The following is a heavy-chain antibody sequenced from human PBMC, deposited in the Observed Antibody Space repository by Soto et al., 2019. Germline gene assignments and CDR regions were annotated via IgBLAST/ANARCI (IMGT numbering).Heavy chain of an antibody. Sequence: EVQLVESGGGLKQPGGSLRLSCAASGFTFRSYSMNWVRQAPGKGLEWVSYISSRNRTINYADSVKGRFIISRDNAKNSLYLQMHSLRDEDTAVYYCAREGWLLLQTGMDVWGQGTTVTVSS. J-gene: IGHJ6*02. V-gene: IGHV3-48*02. CDR1: GFTFRSYS. CDR3: AREGWLLLQTGMDV. D-gene: IGHD5-12*01. CDR2: ISSRNRTI.